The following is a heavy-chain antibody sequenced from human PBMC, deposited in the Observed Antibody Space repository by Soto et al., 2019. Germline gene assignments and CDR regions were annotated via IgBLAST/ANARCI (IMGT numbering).Heavy chain of an antibody. CDR2: ISYDGSNK. Sequence: GGSLRLSCAASGFTFSSYGMHWVRQAPGKGLEWVAVISYDGSNKYYADSVKGRFTISRDNSKNTLYLQMNSPRAEDTAVYYCANAERGYSGYDPYYFDYWGQGTLVTVSS. CDR1: GFTFSSYG. D-gene: IGHD5-12*01. CDR3: ANAERGYSGYDPYYFDY. V-gene: IGHV3-30*18. J-gene: IGHJ4*02.